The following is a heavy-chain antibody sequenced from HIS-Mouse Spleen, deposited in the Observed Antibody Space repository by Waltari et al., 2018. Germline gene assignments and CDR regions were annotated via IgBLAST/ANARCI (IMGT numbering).Heavy chain of an antibody. V-gene: IGHV1-8*01. CDR3: ARSPYYDFWSGYSDNWFDP. J-gene: IGHJ5*02. D-gene: IGHD3-3*01. CDR2: MNPTNGNP. CDR1: GYTFTSYD. Sequence: QVQLVQSGAEVKKPGASVKVSCKASGYTFTSYDINWVRQATGQGLEWMGWMNPTNGNPGNAQKFQGRVTMTRNTSISTAYMELSSLRSEDTAVYYCARSPYYDFWSGYSDNWFDPWGQGTLVTVSS.